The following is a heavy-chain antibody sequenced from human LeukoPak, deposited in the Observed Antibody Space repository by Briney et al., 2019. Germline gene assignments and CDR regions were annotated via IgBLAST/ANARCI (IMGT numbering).Heavy chain of an antibody. CDR3: ARGHDYSNYENWFDP. V-gene: IGHV3-33*01. D-gene: IGHD4-11*01. Sequence: GGSLRLSCEASGFTFSRYGMHWVRQAPGKGLEWVAAIWYDGSNQKYADSVKGRFTISRDNSKNTLYLQMNSLRAEDTAVYYCARGHDYSNYENWFDPWGQGTLVTVSS. CDR1: GFTFSRYG. J-gene: IGHJ5*02. CDR2: IWYDGSNQ.